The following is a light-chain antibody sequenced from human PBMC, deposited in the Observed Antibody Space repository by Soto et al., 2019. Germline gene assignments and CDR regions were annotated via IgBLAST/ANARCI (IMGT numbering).Light chain of an antibody. CDR3: QQYGSSPWT. J-gene: IGKJ1*01. V-gene: IGKV3-20*01. CDR1: QTVSNSY. Sequence: ETVLTQSPGSLSLSLGDRATLSCRASQTVSNSYLAWYQQKPGQAPRLLIYGTSSRATGIPDRFSGSGSGTDFTLTINRLGPEDFVIYYCQQYGSSPWTFGQGTKVDIK. CDR2: GTS.